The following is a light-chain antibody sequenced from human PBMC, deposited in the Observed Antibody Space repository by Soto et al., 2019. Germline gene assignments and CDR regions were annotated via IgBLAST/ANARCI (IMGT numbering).Light chain of an antibody. V-gene: IGKV1-8*01. Sequence: AIRMTQSPSSLSASTGDRVTITCRASQGISSYLAWYQQKPGKAPKLLIYAASTLQSGVPSRFSGSGSVTDFTLTISCLQSEDFATYDWQQYYSYPRTFGQGTKVEIK. CDR2: AAS. CDR1: QGISSY. CDR3: QQYYSYPRT. J-gene: IGKJ1*01.